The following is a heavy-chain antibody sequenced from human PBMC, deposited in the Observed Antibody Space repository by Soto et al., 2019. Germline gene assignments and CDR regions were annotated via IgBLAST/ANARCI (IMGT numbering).Heavy chain of an antibody. CDR1: GASVTSPEHY. CDR3: ARGRHFLSGDCFPNCIAP. Sequence: LSLTCSVSGASVTSPEHYWTWIRQSPGKGLEWIGYIYYGGSTVYNPSLKGRSTVSLDTSKNQFSLNLTSVTAADTAVYFCARGRHFLSGDCFPNCIAPWRQGTLVTVSS. V-gene: IGHV4-30-4*01. D-gene: IGHD2-21*02. J-gene: IGHJ5*02. CDR2: IYYGGST.